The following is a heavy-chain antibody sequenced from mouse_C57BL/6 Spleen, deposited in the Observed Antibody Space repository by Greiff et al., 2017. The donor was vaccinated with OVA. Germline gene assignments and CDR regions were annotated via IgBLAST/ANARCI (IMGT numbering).Heavy chain of an antibody. CDR1: GFTFSSYT. D-gene: IGHD1-1*01. V-gene: IGHV5-9*01. CDR2: ISGGGGNT. CDR3: ARYGSSSYYFDY. Sequence: EVMLVESGGGLVKPGGSLKLSCAASGFTFSSYTMSWVRQTPEKRLEWVATISGGGGNTYYPDRLKGRFTSSRDNAKNTLYLQMSSLRSEDTALYYCARYGSSSYYFDYWGQGTTLTVSS. J-gene: IGHJ2*01.